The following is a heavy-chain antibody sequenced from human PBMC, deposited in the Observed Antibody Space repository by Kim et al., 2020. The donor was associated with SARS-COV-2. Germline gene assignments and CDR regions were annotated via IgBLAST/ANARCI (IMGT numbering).Heavy chain of an antibody. D-gene: IGHD3-10*01. CDR2: IIPIFGTA. CDR3: ARPSYYGSGSYGMDV. Sequence: SVKVSRKASGGTFSSYAISWVRQAPGQGLEWMGGIIPIFGTANYAQKFQGRVTITADESTSTAYMELSSLRSEDTAVYYCARPSYYGSGSYGMDVWGQGTTVTVSS. J-gene: IGHJ6*02. CDR1: GGTFSSYA. V-gene: IGHV1-69*13.